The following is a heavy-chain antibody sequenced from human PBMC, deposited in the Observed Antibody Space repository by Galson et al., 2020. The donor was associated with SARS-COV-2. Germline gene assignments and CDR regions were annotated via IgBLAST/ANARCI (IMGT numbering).Heavy chain of an antibody. D-gene: IGHD3-22*01. CDR3: ARAQGYYYSSSYRHWYFDL. J-gene: IGHJ2*01. V-gene: IGHV4-30-2*01. Sequence: ASETLSLTCAVSDGSISSGGYSWSWIRQPPGKGLEWIGYNHHSGSTYYNPSLKSRVTMSVDRTKNQIPLKLSSVTAADAAVYYCARAQGYYYSSSYRHWYFDLWGRGTLVTVSS. CDR2: NHHSGST. CDR1: DGSISSGGYS.